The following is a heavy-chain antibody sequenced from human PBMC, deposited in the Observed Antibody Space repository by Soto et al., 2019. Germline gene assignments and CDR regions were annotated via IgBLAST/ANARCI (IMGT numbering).Heavy chain of an antibody. CDR1: GFSFSDYY. D-gene: IGHD6-13*01. Sequence: QVQLVESGGGLVKPGGSLRLSCAASGFSFSDYYMGWIRQAPGKGLECISYISTSSSYTNYPDAVKDRITISRDNAQNSPALQISSLRAEDTAVYYYASSWDSSSWEVWGKGTMVTVSS. J-gene: IGHJ3*01. V-gene: IGHV3-11*05. CDR3: ASSWDSSSWEV. CDR2: ISTSSSYT.